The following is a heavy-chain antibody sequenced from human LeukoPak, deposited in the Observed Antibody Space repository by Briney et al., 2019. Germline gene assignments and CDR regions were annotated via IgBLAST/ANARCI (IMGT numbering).Heavy chain of an antibody. CDR1: GFTFSSYS. J-gene: IGHJ5*02. Sequence: GGSLRLSCAASGFTFSSYSMNWFRQAPGKGLEWVSSISSSSSYIYYADSVKGRFTISRDNAKNSLYLQMNSLRAEDTAVYYCARASAVLMVYSTWGQGTLVTVSS. CDR3: ARASAVLMVYST. D-gene: IGHD2-8*01. V-gene: IGHV3-21*01. CDR2: ISSSSSYI.